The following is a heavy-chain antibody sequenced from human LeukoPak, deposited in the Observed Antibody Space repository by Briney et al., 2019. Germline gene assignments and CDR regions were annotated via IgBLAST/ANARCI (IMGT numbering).Heavy chain of an antibody. D-gene: IGHD2-2*01. CDR2: IIPILGIA. CDR1: GGTFSSYA. V-gene: IGHV1-69*04. Sequence: SVKVSCKASGGTFSSYAISWVRQAPGQGLEWMGRIIPILGIANYAQKFQGRVTITADKSTSTAYMELSSLRSEDPAVYYCARDGILGYCSSTSCQSREDHYGMDVWGQGTTVTVSS. CDR3: ARDGILGYCSSTSCQSREDHYGMDV. J-gene: IGHJ6*02.